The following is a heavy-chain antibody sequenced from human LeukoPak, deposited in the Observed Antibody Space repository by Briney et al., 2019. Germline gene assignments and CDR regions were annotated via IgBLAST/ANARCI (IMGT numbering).Heavy chain of an antibody. V-gene: IGHV3-23*01. CDR2: ISGSGGST. Sequence: GGSLRLSCAASGFTFSSYVMSWVRQAPGKGLEWVSSISGSGGSTYYTDSVKGRFTISRDNSKNTLYLQMNSLRAEDTAVYYCAKDSTTSGSYYGMDVWGQGTTVTVSS. CDR1: GFTFSSYV. J-gene: IGHJ6*02. CDR3: AKDSTTSGSYYGMDV. D-gene: IGHD3-3*01.